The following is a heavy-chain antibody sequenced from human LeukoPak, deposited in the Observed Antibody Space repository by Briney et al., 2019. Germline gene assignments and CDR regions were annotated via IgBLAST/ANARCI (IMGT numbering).Heavy chain of an antibody. Sequence: TVKVSCKASGGTFSSYAISWVRQAPGQGLEWMGGIIPIFGTANYAQKSQGRVTITADESTSTAYMELSSLRSEDTAVYYCARDRGDGYNRYAFDIWGQGTMVTVSS. D-gene: IGHD5-24*01. CDR1: GGTFSSYA. J-gene: IGHJ3*02. V-gene: IGHV1-69*13. CDR3: ARDRGDGYNRYAFDI. CDR2: IIPIFGTA.